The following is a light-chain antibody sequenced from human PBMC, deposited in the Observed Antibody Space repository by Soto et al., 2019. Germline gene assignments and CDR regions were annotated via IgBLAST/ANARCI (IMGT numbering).Light chain of an antibody. CDR3: QQYRNWPGT. J-gene: IGKJ1*01. V-gene: IGKV3-15*01. CDR1: QSVSSN. Sequence: EIVMTQSPGPLSVSPGERTTLSCRASQSVSSNLAWYQQKPGQAPSLLIYGASTRATGIPARFSGTGSGTEFTLTISSLQSEDFAFYYCQQYRNWPGTFGQGTKVEIK. CDR2: GAS.